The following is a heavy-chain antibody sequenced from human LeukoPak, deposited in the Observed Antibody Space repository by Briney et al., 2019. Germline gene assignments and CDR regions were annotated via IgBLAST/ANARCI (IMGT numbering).Heavy chain of an antibody. J-gene: IGHJ6*03. V-gene: IGHV3-48*01. Sequence: GGSLRLSCAASGFTFSSYSMNWVRQAPGKGLEWVSYISSSSSTIYYADSVEGRFTISRDNAKNSLYLQMNSLRAEDTAVYYCARDRQLGYYYYMDVWGKGTTVTVSS. CDR3: ARDRQLGYYYYMDV. CDR1: GFTFSSYS. CDR2: ISSSSSTI. D-gene: IGHD6-13*01.